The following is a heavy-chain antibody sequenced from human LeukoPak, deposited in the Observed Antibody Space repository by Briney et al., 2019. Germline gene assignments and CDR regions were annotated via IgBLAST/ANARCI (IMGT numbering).Heavy chain of an antibody. CDR2: ISYDGSNK. Sequence: PGRSLRLSCAASGFTFSSYAMHWVRQAPGKGLVWVAVISYDGSNKYYADSVKGRFTISRDNSKNTLYLQMNSLRAEDTAVYYCACQYSSSWYSPGELDYWGQGTLVTVSS. J-gene: IGHJ4*02. CDR1: GFTFSSYA. CDR3: ACQYSSSWYSPGELDY. D-gene: IGHD6-13*01. V-gene: IGHV3-30*04.